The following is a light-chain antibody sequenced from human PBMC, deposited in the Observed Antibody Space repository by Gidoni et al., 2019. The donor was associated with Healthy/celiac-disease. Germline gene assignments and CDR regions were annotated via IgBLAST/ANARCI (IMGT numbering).Light chain of an antibody. CDR1: QSISSY. Sequence: DIQMTQSPSSLSASVGDRVTITCRASQSISSYLNWYQQKPGKAPKLLIYAASSLQSGVPSRFSGSGSGTDFTLNISSLQPEDFATYYCQQSYSTCSFGQGTKLEIK. CDR3: QQSYSTCS. CDR2: AAS. V-gene: IGKV1-39*01. J-gene: IGKJ2*04.